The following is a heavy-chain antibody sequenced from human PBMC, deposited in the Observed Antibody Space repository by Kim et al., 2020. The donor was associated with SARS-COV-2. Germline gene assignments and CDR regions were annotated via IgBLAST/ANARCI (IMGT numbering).Heavy chain of an antibody. V-gene: IGHV4-39*01. D-gene: IGHD3-16*01. Sequence: NPSLKSRVTISVDTSKNQFSLKLSSVTAADTDVYYCARRGRGEWLDYFDYWGQGTLVTVSS. CDR3: ARRGRGEWLDYFDY. J-gene: IGHJ4*02.